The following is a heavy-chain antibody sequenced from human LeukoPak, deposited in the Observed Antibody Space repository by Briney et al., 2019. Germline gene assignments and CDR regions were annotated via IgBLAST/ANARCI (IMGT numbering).Heavy chain of an antibody. Sequence: SVKVSCKASGGTFSSYAISWVRQAPGQGLEWMGGIIPIFGTANYAQKFQGRVTITADESTSTAYMELRSLRSDDTAVYYCARDTRNYYDSSGQKVVDYWGQGTLVTVSS. J-gene: IGHJ4*02. CDR1: GGTFSSYA. CDR3: ARDTRNYYDSSGQKVVDY. CDR2: IIPIFGTA. D-gene: IGHD3-22*01. V-gene: IGHV1-69*13.